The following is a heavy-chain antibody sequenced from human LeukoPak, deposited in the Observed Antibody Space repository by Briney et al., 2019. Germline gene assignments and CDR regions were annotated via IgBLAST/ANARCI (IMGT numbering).Heavy chain of an antibody. CDR1: GGSISSGSYY. CDR2: IYTSGST. D-gene: IGHD6-25*01. Sequence: PSETLSLTCTVSGGSISSGSYYWSWIRQPAGKGLEWIGRIYTSGSTNYNPSLKSQVTISVDTSKNQFSLKLSSVTAADTAVYYCARDGIAASNWFDPWGQGTLVTVSS. J-gene: IGHJ5*02. V-gene: IGHV4-61*02. CDR3: ARDGIAASNWFDP.